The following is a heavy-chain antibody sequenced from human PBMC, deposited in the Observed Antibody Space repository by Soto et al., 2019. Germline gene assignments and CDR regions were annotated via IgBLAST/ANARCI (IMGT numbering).Heavy chain of an antibody. CDR3: AHRPRGFSYFFDY. CDR2: LYWDDDE. V-gene: IGHV2-5*02. CDR1: GFSLSTRGVG. J-gene: IGHJ4*02. Sequence: QITLNESGPTLVKPTQTLTLTCTFSGFSLSTRGVGVGWIRQPPGKALEWLALLYWDDDERYSPSLRSRLTITKDTAKIQVFLTMTSVDPVDTATYYCAHRPRGFSYFFDYWGQGTVVTVSS.